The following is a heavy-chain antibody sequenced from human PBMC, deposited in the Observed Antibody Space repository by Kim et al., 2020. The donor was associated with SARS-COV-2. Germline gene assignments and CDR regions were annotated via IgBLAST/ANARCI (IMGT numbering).Heavy chain of an antibody. J-gene: IGHJ4*02. V-gene: IGHV3-53*01. CDR1: GLTVSSNY. D-gene: IGHD2-21*01. Sequence: GGSLRLSCAASGLTVSSNYMAWVRQAPGKGLEWVSVIYTGGSTYYADSVKGRFTISRDSSENTLYLQMNSLRVEDTAVYYCARDRSTDVGVFDYWGQGTLVTVSS. CDR2: IYTGGST. CDR3: ARDRSTDVGVFDY.